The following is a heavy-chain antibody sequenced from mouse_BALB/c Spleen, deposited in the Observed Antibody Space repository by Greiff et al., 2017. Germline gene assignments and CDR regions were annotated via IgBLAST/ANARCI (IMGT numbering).Heavy chain of an antibody. CDR3: AIYRYDLFDY. J-gene: IGHJ2*01. V-gene: IGHV5-4*02. CDR2: ISDGGSYT. Sequence: EVKVVESGGGLVKPGGSLKLSCVASGFTFSDYYMYWVRQTPEKRLEWVATISDGGSYTYYPDSVKGRFTISRDNAKNNLYLQMSSLKSEDTAMYYCAIYRYDLFDYWGQGTTLTVSS. CDR1: GFTFSDYY. D-gene: IGHD2-14*01.